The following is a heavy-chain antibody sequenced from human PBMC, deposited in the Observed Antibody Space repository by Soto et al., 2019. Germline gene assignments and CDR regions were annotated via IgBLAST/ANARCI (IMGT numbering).Heavy chain of an antibody. CDR2: ISDDGSSK. CDR3: AKNLVYCSGNSRDSYCHQYGMDF. J-gene: IGHJ6*02. CDR1: GFTFSNYG. D-gene: IGHD2-2*01. Sequence: GGSLRLSCAASGFTFSNYGMNWVRQAPGKGLEWVSVISDDGSSKYYADSVKGRFTISRDNSKNTLYLQMNSLRAEDTAVYYFAKNLVYCSGNSRDSYCHQYGMDFWGQGTTVTVSS. V-gene: IGHV3-30*18.